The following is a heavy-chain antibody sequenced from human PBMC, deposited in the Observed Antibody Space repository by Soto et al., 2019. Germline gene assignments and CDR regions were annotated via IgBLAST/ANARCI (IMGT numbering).Heavy chain of an antibody. J-gene: IGHJ6*02. CDR2: INAGNGNT. CDR3: ASGGLLWFGELIYYYYGMHV. D-gene: IGHD3-10*01. V-gene: IGHV1-3*01. CDR1: GYTFTSYA. Sequence: ASVKVSCKASGYTFTSYAMHWVRQAPGQRLEWMGWINAGNGNTKYSQKFQGRVTITRDTSASTAYMELSSLRSEDTAVYYCASGGLLWFGELIYYYYGMHVWGQGTTVTVSS.